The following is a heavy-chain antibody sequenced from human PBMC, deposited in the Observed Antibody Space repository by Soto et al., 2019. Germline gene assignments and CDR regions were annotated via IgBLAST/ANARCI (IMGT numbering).Heavy chain of an antibody. Sequence: SETLSLTCAVSGDSISTNHWWTWVRQPPGKGLEWIGEVYHSGSTNYSPSLNSRVVLSVDMSNNLFSLTLTSFTAADTAVYYCASSGGGEDYWGQGTLVTSPQ. J-gene: IGHJ4*02. CDR3: ASSGGGEDY. D-gene: IGHD3-16*01. CDR2: VYHSGST. CDR1: GDSISTNHW. V-gene: IGHV4-4*02.